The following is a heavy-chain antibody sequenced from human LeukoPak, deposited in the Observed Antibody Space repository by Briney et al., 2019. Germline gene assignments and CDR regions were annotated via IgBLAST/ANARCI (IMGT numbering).Heavy chain of an antibody. D-gene: IGHD1-20*01. Sequence: GGSLRLSCAASGFTSSSYEMNWVRQAPGKGLEWVSYISSSGSTIYYADSVKGRFTISRDNAKNSLYLQMNSLRAEDTAVYYCARDRGITGTSRGFDYWGQGTLVTVSS. CDR3: ARDRGITGTSRGFDY. CDR1: GFTSSSYE. CDR2: ISSSGSTI. J-gene: IGHJ4*02. V-gene: IGHV3-48*03.